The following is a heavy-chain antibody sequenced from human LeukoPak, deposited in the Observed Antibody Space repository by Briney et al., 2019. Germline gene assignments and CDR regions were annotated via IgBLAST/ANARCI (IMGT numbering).Heavy chain of an antibody. V-gene: IGHV3-48*03. J-gene: IGHJ3*02. Sequence: GGSLRLSCAASGYTFSINEMKWVRQAPGKGLEWVSYISSSGSAIYYADSVKGRFTISRDNAKNSLYLQMNSLRAEDTAFYFCARATSLITMIVVVTHAFDIWGQGTMVTVSS. CDR2: ISSSGSAI. D-gene: IGHD3-22*01. CDR3: ARATSLITMIVVVTHAFDI. CDR1: GYTFSINE.